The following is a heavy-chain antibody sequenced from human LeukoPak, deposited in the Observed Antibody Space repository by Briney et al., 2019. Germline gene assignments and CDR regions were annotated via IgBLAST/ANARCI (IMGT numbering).Heavy chain of an antibody. CDR2: ISYDGSNK. D-gene: IGHD6-13*01. CDR1: GFTFSSYA. V-gene: IGHV3-30-3*01. Sequence: GGSLRLSCAASGFTFSSYAMSWVRQAPGKGLEWVAVISYDGSNKYYADSVRGRFTISRDNSKNTLYLQMNSLRAEDTAVYYCAREESENLLYSSSWYPNWFDPWGQGTLVTVSS. J-gene: IGHJ5*02. CDR3: AREESENLLYSSSWYPNWFDP.